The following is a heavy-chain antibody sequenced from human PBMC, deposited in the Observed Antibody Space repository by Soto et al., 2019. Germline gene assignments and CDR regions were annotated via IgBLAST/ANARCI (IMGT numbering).Heavy chain of an antibody. Sequence: EVQLLESGGGLVQPGGSLRLSCAASGFTFSSYAMSWVRQAPGKGLAWVSAISGSGGSTYYADSVKGRFTISRDNSKNTLYLQMNSLRAEDTAVYYCAKDTAPCSGGSCYSAYDYWGQGTLVTVSS. CDR3: AKDTAPCSGGSCYSAYDY. D-gene: IGHD2-15*01. CDR2: ISGSGGST. J-gene: IGHJ4*02. CDR1: GFTFSSYA. V-gene: IGHV3-23*01.